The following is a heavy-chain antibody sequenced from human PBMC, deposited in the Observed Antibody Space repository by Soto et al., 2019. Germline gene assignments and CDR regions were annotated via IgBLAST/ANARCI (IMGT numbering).Heavy chain of an antibody. D-gene: IGHD4-4*01. CDR1: GGSISSGGYS. CDR3: ARGDYRDYAVDY. Sequence: SETLSLTCAVSGGSISSGGYSWSWIRQPPGKGLEWIGYIYHSGSTYYNPSLKSRVTITVDRSKNQFSLKLSSVTAADTAVYYCARGDYRDYAVDYWGQGTLVTVSS. V-gene: IGHV4-30-2*01. J-gene: IGHJ4*02. CDR2: IYHSGST.